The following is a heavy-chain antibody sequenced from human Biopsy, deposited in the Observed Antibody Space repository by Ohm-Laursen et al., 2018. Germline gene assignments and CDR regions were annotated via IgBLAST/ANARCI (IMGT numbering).Heavy chain of an antibody. CDR2: INHRGSA. CDR1: GGSFSGYY. V-gene: IGHV4-34*01. Sequence: GTLSLTCAVYGGSFSGYYWTWIRQPPGKGLEWIGEINHRGSASYNPSLKSRITVLVDTSKNQFSLKLRSVSAADTAVYFCAKALDYYDPYYYYAMDVWGQGTSVTVSS. CDR3: AKALDYYDPYYYYAMDV. D-gene: IGHD3-16*01. J-gene: IGHJ6*02.